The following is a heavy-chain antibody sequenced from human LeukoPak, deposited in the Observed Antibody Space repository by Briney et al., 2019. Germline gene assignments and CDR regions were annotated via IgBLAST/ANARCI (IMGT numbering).Heavy chain of an antibody. CDR2: ISSTSTYI. J-gene: IGHJ4*02. CDR3: ARIVWYNYDSSGYPNDY. Sequence: GGSLRLSCAASGFTFDDYGMNWVRQAPGKGLEWLSSISSTSTYISYADSMKGRFTISRDNAKNSLYLQMNSLRAEDTAVYYCARIVWYNYDSSGYPNDYWGQGTLVTVSS. CDR1: GFTFDDYG. D-gene: IGHD3-22*01. V-gene: IGHV3-21*01.